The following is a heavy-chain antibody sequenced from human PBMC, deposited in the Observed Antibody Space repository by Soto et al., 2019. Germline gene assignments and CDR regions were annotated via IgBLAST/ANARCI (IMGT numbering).Heavy chain of an antibody. CDR2: IYHSGST. D-gene: IGHD7-27*01. V-gene: IGHV4-30-2*01. J-gene: IGHJ5*02. Sequence: SETLCVTCTVAGGSIIGGGGCWSWIRQPPGKGLEWIGYIYHSGSTYYNPSLKSRVTISVDRSKNQFSLKLSSVTAADTAVYYCARVPGPWGQGTLVTVSS. CDR1: GGSIIGGGGC. CDR3: ARVPGP.